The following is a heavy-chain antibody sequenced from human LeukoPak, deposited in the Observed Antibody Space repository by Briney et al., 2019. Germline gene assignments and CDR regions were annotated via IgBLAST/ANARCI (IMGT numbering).Heavy chain of an antibody. CDR1: GYSFTSYW. CDR2: IYPGDSDT. Sequence: KNGESLKISCKGSGYSFTSYWIGWVRQMPGKGLEWMGIIYPGDSDTRYSPSFQGQVTISADKSISTAYLQWSSLKASDTAMYYCARLTGYSYILEHFDYWGQGTLVTVSS. CDR3: ARLTGYSYILEHFDY. J-gene: IGHJ4*02. D-gene: IGHD5-18*01. V-gene: IGHV5-51*01.